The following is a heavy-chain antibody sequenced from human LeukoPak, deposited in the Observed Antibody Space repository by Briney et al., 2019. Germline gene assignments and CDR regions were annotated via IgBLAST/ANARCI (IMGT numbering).Heavy chain of an antibody. J-gene: IGHJ3*02. CDR2: IYYSGST. CDR1: GGAISSHY. CDR3: AGGNSGSYAVSAFDI. V-gene: IGHV4-59*11. D-gene: IGHD1-26*01. Sequence: SETLSLTCTVSGGAISSHYWSWIRQPPGKGLEWIGYIYYSGSTNSNPSLKSRVTISVDTHKNQFSLTLSSVTAADTAVYYCAGGNSGSYAVSAFDIWGQGTIVTVSS.